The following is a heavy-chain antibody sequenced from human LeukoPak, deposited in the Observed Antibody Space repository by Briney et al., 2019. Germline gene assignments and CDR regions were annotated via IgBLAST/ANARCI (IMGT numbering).Heavy chain of an antibody. D-gene: IGHD1-26*01. CDR1: GFTFSSHG. V-gene: IGHV3-23*01. J-gene: IGHJ4*02. Sequence: GGSLRLSCAASGFTFSSHGMNWVRQAPGKGLEWVSGISPSGGITYYTDSVKGRFTISRDNSKNTQSLQMNSLKTEDTAVYYCTTDEGEDTSYWGQGTLVTVSS. CDR2: ISPSGGIT. CDR3: TTDEGEDTSY.